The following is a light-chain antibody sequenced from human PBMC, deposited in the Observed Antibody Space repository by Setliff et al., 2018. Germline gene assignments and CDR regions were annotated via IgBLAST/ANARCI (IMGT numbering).Light chain of an antibody. CDR3: SSYTSSSTL. CDR1: SSDVGGYDF. CDR2: DVI. Sequence: QSALTQPASVSGSPGQSITISCTGTSSDVGGYDFVSWYQQHPDKAPKLMIFDVITRPSGVSDRFSGSKSGNTASLTITGLQAEDEADYYCSSYTSSSTLFGTGTKVTVL. J-gene: IGLJ1*01. V-gene: IGLV2-14*03.